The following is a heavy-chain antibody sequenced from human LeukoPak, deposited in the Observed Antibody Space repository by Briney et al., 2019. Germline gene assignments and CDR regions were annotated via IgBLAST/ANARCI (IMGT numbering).Heavy chain of an antibody. CDR2: ISSSSSYI. D-gene: IGHD3-3*01. J-gene: IGHJ4*02. V-gene: IGHV3-21*01. CDR1: GFTFSSYS. Sequence: GGSLRLSCAASGFTFSSYSMNWVRQAPGKGLEWVSSISSSSSYIYYADSVKGRFTISRDSAKNSLYLQMNSLRAEDTAVYYCARGEATYYDFWSGYPGLFDYWGQGTLVTVSS. CDR3: ARGEATYYDFWSGYPGLFDY.